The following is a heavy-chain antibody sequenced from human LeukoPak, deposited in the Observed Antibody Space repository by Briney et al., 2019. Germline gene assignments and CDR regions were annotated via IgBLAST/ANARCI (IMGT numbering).Heavy chain of an antibody. CDR1: GFTVSSNY. D-gene: IGHD6-6*01. CDR2: IYSGGST. CDR3: ARAPPYSSASWGYYGMDV. V-gene: IGHV3-53*01. J-gene: IGHJ6*02. Sequence: GGSLRLSCAASGFTVSSNYMSWVRQAPGKGLEWVSVIYSGGSTNYADSVKGRFTISRENAKNSLYLQMNSLRAGDTAVYYCARAPPYSSASWGYYGMDVWGQGTTVTVSS.